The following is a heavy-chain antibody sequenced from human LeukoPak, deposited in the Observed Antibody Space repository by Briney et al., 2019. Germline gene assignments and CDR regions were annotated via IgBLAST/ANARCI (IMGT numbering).Heavy chain of an antibody. CDR1: GYSFTSYW. CDR2: IDPSDSYT. D-gene: IGHD4-17*01. J-gene: IGHJ4*02. Sequence: GEFLRISCKGSGYSFTSYWISWVRQMPGKGLEWMGRIDPSDSYTNYSPSFQGHVTISADKSISTAYLQWSSLKASDTAMYYCARKDYGDSPLVYWGQGTLVTVSS. V-gene: IGHV5-10-1*01. CDR3: ARKDYGDSPLVY.